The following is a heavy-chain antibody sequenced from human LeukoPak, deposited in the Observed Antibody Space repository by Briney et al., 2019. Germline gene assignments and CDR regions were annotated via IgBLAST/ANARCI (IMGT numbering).Heavy chain of an antibody. CDR1: GFTFSSYA. V-gene: IGHV3-23*01. CDR3: AREAYDILTRINYYYYGMDV. Sequence: PGGSLRLSCAASGFTFSSYAMSWVRQAPGKGLEWVSAISGSGGSTYYADSVKGRFTISRDNSKNTLYLQMNSLRAEDTAVYYCAREAYDILTRINYYYYGMDVWGQGTTVTVSS. D-gene: IGHD3-9*01. CDR2: ISGSGGST. J-gene: IGHJ6*02.